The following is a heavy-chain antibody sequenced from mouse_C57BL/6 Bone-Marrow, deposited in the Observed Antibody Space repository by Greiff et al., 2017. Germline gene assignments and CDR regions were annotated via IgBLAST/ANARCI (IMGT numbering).Heavy chain of an antibody. J-gene: IGHJ2*01. CDR2: INPGSGGT. CDR3: ARSDPICYDFGYLNY. V-gene: IGHV1-54*01. D-gene: IGHD2-4*01. CDR1: GYAFTNYL. Sequence: QVQLQQSGAELVRPGTSVKVSCKASGYAFTNYLIEWVKQRPGQGLEWIGVINPGSGGTNYNEKFKGKATLTVDTSSSTAYMQLSSLTSEDSAVYFCARSDPICYDFGYLNYWGQGTTLTVSS.